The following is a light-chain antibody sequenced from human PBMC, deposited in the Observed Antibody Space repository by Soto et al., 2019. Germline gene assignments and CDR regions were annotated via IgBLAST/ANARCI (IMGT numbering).Light chain of an antibody. J-gene: IGLJ3*02. Sequence: QSALTQPASVSGSPGQSITISCTGTSSDVGSYNLVSWYQQHPGKAPKLMIHAVNSRPSGVSTRFSGSKSSNTASLTISGLQPEDEADYYCSSYTSSSTWVFGGGTKVTVL. CDR2: AVN. CDR3: SSYTSSSTWV. CDR1: SSDVGSYNL. V-gene: IGLV2-14*02.